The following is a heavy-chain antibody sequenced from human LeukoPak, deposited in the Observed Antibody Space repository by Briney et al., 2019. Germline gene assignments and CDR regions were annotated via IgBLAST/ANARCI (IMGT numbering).Heavy chain of an antibody. V-gene: IGHV3-23*01. CDR1: GFTFSNYA. Sequence: PGGSLRLSCEASGFTFSNYAMSWVRQAPGEGREWGSAIIGSGGLTYYPHSVNGRFTISRHNSRNTLYLQGNSLRAADTAVYYFAKVQEMGTILPPFHFWGQGTLVTVSS. CDR2: IIGSGGLT. D-gene: IGHD5-24*01. J-gene: IGHJ4*02. CDR3: AKVQEMGTILPPFHF.